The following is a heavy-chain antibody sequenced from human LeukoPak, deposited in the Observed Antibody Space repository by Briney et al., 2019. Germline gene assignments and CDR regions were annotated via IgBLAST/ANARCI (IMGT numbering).Heavy chain of an antibody. J-gene: IGHJ5*02. Sequence: GGSLRLSCAASGFTFSSYAMSWVRQAPGKGLEWVSAISGSGGSTYYADSVKGRFTISRDNSKNTLNLQMNSLRAEDTAVYYCARDLGQYYDTSDNWFDPWGQGTLVTVSS. D-gene: IGHD3-22*01. CDR3: ARDLGQYYDTSDNWFDP. CDR2: ISGSGGST. V-gene: IGHV3-23*01. CDR1: GFTFSSYA.